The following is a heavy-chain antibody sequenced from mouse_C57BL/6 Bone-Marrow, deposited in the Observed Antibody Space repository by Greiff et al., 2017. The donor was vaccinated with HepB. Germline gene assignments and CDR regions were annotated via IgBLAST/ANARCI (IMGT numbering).Heavy chain of an antibody. V-gene: IGHV6-6*01. CDR3: TRPLTSHFDY. D-gene: IGHD5-1*01. Sequence: DVKLVESGGGLVQPGGSMKLSCAASGFTFSDSWMDWVRQSPEKGLEWVAEIRNKANNPATYYTESVKGRFTISRDASKSSFYLQMNNLRAEDTGIYYCTRPLTSHFDYWGQGTTLTVSS. CDR2: IRNKANNPAT. CDR1: GFTFSDSW. J-gene: IGHJ2*01.